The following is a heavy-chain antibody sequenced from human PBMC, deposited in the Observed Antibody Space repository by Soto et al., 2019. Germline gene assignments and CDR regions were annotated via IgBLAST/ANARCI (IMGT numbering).Heavy chain of an antibody. J-gene: IGHJ4*02. CDR3: ARVSRITMIVVVIRYYFDY. Sequence: PSETLSLTCAVYGGSFSGYYWSWIRQPPGKGQEWIGEINHSGSTNYNPSLKSRVTISVDTSKNQFSLKLSSVTAADTAVYYCARVSRITMIVVVIRYYFDYWGQGTLVTVSS. CDR2: INHSGST. CDR1: GGSFSGYY. V-gene: IGHV4-34*01. D-gene: IGHD3-22*01.